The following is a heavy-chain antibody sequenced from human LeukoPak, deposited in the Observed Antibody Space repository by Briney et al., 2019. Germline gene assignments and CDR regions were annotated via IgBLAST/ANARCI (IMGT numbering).Heavy chain of an antibody. CDR2: IYSGGST. J-gene: IGHJ4*02. Sequence: PGGSLRLSCAASGFTVSSNYMSWVRQAPGKGLEWVSVIYSGGSTYYAGSVKGRFTISRDNSKNTLYLQMNSLRAEDTAVYYCASDSSGWYDGALGYWGQGTLVTVSS. CDR1: GFTVSSNY. V-gene: IGHV3-66*01. D-gene: IGHD6-19*01. CDR3: ASDSSGWYDGALGY.